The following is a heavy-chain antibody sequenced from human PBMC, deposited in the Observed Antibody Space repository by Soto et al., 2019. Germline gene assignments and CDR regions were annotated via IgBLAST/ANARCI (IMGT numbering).Heavy chain of an antibody. V-gene: IGHV1-18*01. Sequence: QVQLVQSGAEVKKPGASVKVSCRASGYTFTSYGISWVRQAPGQGLEWMGWISAYNGNTNYAQKLQGRVTMTTDTXXXXXXXXXXXXXXXDTAXXXXXXALPPTDYWGQGTLVTVSS. CDR1: GYTFTSYG. CDR3: XXALPPTDY. CDR2: ISAYNGNT. J-gene: IGHJ4*02.